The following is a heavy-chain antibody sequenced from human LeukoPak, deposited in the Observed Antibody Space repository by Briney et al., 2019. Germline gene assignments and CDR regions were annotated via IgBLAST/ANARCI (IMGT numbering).Heavy chain of an antibody. CDR3: AKEGLRWLRLQDY. CDR1: AFTFGTYA. CDR2: ISYDGNNI. Sequence: PGGSLRLSCAASAFTFGTYAMHWVRQAPGKGLDWVALISYDGNNIHYADSVKGRFTISRDNSKNTLYLQMNSLRAEDTAVYYCAKEGLRWLRLQDYWGQGTLVTVSS. V-gene: IGHV3-30-3*01. J-gene: IGHJ4*02. D-gene: IGHD5-12*01.